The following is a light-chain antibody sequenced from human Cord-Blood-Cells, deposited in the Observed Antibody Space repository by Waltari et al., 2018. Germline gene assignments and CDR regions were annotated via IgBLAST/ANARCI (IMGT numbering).Light chain of an antibody. CDR3: QQYGSSLMYT. CDR1: QSVSSSY. V-gene: IGKV3-20*01. Sequence: EIVLTQSPGTLSLSPGERATLSCRASQSVSSSYLAWYQQKPGQAPRLLIYGASSRATCIPDRFSVSGSGTDFTLTISRLEPEDFAVYYCQQYGSSLMYTFGQGTKLEIK. J-gene: IGKJ2*01. CDR2: GAS.